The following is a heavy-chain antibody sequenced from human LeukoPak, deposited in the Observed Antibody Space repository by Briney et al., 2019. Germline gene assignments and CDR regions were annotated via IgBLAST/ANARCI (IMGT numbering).Heavy chain of an antibody. CDR1: GFTFDDYA. D-gene: IGHD6-6*01. CDR2: INWNSDRI. CDR3: AKDSSSSPYYGMDV. V-gene: IGHV3-9*01. J-gene: IGHJ6*02. Sequence: GRSLGLSCAASGFTFDDYAMHWVRQAPGKGLEWVSGINWNSDRIGYADSVKGRFTISRDNAKSSLYLQMNSLRAGDTALYYCAKDSSSSPYYGMDVWGQGTTVTVSS.